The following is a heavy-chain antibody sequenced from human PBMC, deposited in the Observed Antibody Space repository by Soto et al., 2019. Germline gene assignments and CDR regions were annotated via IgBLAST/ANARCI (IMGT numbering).Heavy chain of an antibody. J-gene: IGHJ5*02. CDR3: EREPSRGPNWFDP. CDR1: GFTFSSYG. CDR2: ICDDVSNE. Sequence: PXGSLSLSFAASGFTFSSYGRHGVGQAPGKGLEWVAVICDDVSNEYYADSVKGRFTISRDNSKNTLYLQVNSLRAEDTAVYYCEREPSRGPNWFDPWGQGTLVTVSS. D-gene: IGHD6-13*01. V-gene: IGHV3-33*01.